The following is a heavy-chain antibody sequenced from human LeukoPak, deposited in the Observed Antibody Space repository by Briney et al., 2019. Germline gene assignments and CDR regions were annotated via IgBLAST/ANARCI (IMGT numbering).Heavy chain of an antibody. CDR3: ARVGGSYSGGRIFDY. D-gene: IGHD1-26*01. CDR2: IYTSGST. CDR1: GGSISSYY. V-gene: IGHV4-4*07. J-gene: IGHJ4*02. Sequence: SETLSLTCTVSGGSISSYYWSWIRQPAGKGLEWIGRIYTSGSTNYNPSLKSRVTMSVDTSKNQFSLKPSSVTAADTAVYYCARVGGSYSGGRIFDYWGQGTLVTVSS.